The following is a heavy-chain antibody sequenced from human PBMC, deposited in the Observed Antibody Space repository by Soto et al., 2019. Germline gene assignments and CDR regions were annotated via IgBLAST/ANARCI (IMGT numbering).Heavy chain of an antibody. CDR2: INHSGST. CDR3: ARGASSNPDDYGDYGTPKPFDP. CDR1: GGSFSGYY. D-gene: IGHD4-17*01. J-gene: IGHJ5*02. V-gene: IGHV4-34*01. Sequence: PSETLSLTCAVYGGSFSGYYWSWIRQPPGKGLEWIGEINHSGSTNYNPSLKSRVTISVDTSKNQFSLKLSSVTAADTAVYYCARGASSNPDDYGDYGTPKPFDPWGQGTLVTVSS.